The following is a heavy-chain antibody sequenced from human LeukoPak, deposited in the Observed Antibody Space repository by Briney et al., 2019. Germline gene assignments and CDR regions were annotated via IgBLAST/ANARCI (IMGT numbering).Heavy chain of an antibody. CDR3: ARDSYSNYGLYYFDY. Sequence: ASVKVSCKASGYTFTSYYMHWVRQAPGQGLEWMGIINPSGGSTSYAQKFQGRVTMTRDTSTSTVYMELSSLRSEDTAVYYCARDSYSNYGLYYFDYWGQGTLVTVSS. J-gene: IGHJ4*02. CDR1: GYTFTSYY. D-gene: IGHD4-11*01. V-gene: IGHV1-46*01. CDR2: INPSGGST.